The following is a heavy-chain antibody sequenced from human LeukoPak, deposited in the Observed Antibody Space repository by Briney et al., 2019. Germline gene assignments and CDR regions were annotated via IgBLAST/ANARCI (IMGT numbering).Heavy chain of an antibody. CDR2: VYYTGST. J-gene: IGHJ5*02. D-gene: IGHD6-19*01. V-gene: IGHV4-61*01. CDR1: GGSVSSGSYY. CDR3: ARSGVGVAGTDR. Sequence: SETLSLTCTVSGGSVSSGSYYWSWIRQPPGKGLEWIGYVYYTGSTNYNPSLKSRVTISVDTSKNQFSLKLTSVTAADTAVYYYARSGVGVAGTDRWGQGTLVTVSS.